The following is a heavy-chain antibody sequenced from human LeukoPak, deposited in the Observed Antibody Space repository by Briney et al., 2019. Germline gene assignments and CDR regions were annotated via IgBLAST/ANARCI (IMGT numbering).Heavy chain of an antibody. V-gene: IGHV3-33*07. CDR1: GYRFSRHG. CDR2: IWFDGSKR. Sequence: GESLKISCTSSGYRFSRHGMLWVRQAAGKGRKWVSTIWFDGSKRYYADSVKGPFTISRDDSKSTVYLEMNSLRAEDTAVYYCVRDVSYGSLDAWGQGTQVTVSS. CDR3: VRDVSYGSLDA. D-gene: IGHD3-10*01. J-gene: IGHJ4*02.